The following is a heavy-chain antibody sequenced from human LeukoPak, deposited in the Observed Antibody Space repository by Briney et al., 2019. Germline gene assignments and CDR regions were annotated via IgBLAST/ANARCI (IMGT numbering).Heavy chain of an antibody. Sequence: GESLKISCKGSGYSFTSYWIGWVRQMPGKGLEWMGIIYPGDSDTRYSPSFQGQVTISADKSISTAYLQWSSLKASDTAMYYCARQVRMVRGVILYYFDYWGQGTLVTVSS. CDR3: ARQVRMVRGVILYYFDY. CDR1: GYSFTSYW. V-gene: IGHV5-51*01. J-gene: IGHJ4*02. D-gene: IGHD3-10*01. CDR2: IYPGDSDT.